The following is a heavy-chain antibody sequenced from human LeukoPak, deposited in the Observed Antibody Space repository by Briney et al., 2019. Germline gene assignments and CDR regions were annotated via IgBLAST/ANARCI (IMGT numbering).Heavy chain of an antibody. CDR2: ISYDGSNK. J-gene: IGHJ1*01. Sequence: PGGSLRLSCAASGFTFSSYAMHWVRQAPGKGLEWVAFISYDGSNKYYADSVKGRFTISRDNSKNTLYLQMNSLRTEDTAVYYCARVPSWYCSGGSCYHFQHWGQGTLVTVSP. D-gene: IGHD2-15*01. CDR1: GFTFSSYA. V-gene: IGHV3-30-3*01. CDR3: ARVPSWYCSGGSCYHFQH.